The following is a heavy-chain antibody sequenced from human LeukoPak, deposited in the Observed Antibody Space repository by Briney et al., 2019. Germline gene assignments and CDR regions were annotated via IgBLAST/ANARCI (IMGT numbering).Heavy chain of an antibody. V-gene: IGHV4-61*02. J-gene: IGHJ6*03. CDR2: IYTSGST. Sequence: SETLSLTCTVSGGSISSGSYYWSWIRQPAGKGLEWIGRIYTSGSTNYNPSLKSRVTISVDTSKNQFSQKLSSVAAADTAVYYCARTHDLEWLSSPYYYYYMDVWGKGTTVTVSS. CDR1: GGSISSGSYY. CDR3: ARTHDLEWLSSPYYYYYMDV. D-gene: IGHD3-3*01.